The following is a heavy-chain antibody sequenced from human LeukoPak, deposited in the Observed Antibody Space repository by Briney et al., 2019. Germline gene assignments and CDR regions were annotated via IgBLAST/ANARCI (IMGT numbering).Heavy chain of an antibody. J-gene: IGHJ4*02. CDR3: ARDPGSFSGYYFDY. Sequence: GGSLRLSCAASGFTFSSYVMHWVRQAPGKGLEYVSAISSNGGSTYYANSVKGRFTISRDNSKNTLYLQMGSLRAEDMAVYYCARDPGSFSGYYFDYWGQGTLVTVSS. CDR1: GFTFSSYV. V-gene: IGHV3-64*01. D-gene: IGHD3-10*01. CDR2: ISSNGGST.